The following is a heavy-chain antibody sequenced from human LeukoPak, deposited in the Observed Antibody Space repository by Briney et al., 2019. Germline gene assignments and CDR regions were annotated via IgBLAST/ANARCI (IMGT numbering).Heavy chain of an antibody. CDR3: ARAYYDFWSGDDAFDI. CDR1: GFIFRSYW. J-gene: IGHJ3*02. CDR2: IKQDGSEK. D-gene: IGHD3-3*01. Sequence: GGSLRLSCEASGFIFRSYWMTWVRQAPGKGLEWVANIKQDGSEKYFMNSVKGRFTISRDNAKNSLYLQMNSLRAEDTAVYYCARAYYDFWSGDDAFDIWGQGTMVTVSS. V-gene: IGHV3-7*01.